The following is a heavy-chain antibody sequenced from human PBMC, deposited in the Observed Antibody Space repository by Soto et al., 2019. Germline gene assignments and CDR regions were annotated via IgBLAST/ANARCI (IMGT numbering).Heavy chain of an antibody. CDR3: ANVRG. V-gene: IGHV3-23*01. CDR1: GFNFYGYA. CDR2: ISGGTGRET. Sequence: EVQLLESGGGLVQPGGSLRLSCAASGFNFYGYAMIWVRQAPGKGLEWVSTISGGTGRETYYTDSVKGRFTISRDNSMGTVSLQLSNVRVEDTAVYYCANVRGWGQGTLVNV. J-gene: IGHJ4*02.